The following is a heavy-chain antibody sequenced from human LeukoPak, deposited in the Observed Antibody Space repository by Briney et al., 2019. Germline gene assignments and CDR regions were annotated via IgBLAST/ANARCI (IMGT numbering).Heavy chain of an antibody. Sequence: GGSLRLSGAASGFTFSSYAMSWVRQAPGKGLEWVSAISASGGSTYYADSVKGRFTTSRDNSKNTLYLQMNSLRAEDTAVYYCARGIYSSGWYGLGAFDIWGQGTIVTVSS. J-gene: IGHJ3*02. V-gene: IGHV3-23*01. CDR1: GFTFSSYA. D-gene: IGHD6-19*01. CDR2: ISASGGST. CDR3: ARGIYSSGWYGLGAFDI.